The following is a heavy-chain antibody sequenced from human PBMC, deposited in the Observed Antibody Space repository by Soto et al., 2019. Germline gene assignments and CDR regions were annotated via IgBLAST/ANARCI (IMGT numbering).Heavy chain of an antibody. CDR2: ISSSGSTI. CDR1: GFTFSSYE. D-gene: IGHD3-3*02. Sequence: GGSLRLSCAASGFTFSSYEMNWVRQAPGKGLEWVSYISSSGSTIYYADSVKGRFTISRDNAKNSLYLQMNSLRAEDTAVYYCARVSIRSFDYWGRGTLVTVSS. V-gene: IGHV3-48*03. CDR3: ARVSIRSFDY. J-gene: IGHJ4*02.